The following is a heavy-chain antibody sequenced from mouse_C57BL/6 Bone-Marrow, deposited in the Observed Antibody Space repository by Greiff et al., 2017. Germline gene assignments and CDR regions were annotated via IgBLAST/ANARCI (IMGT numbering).Heavy chain of an antibody. Sequence: QVQLQQSGAELARPGASVTLSCKASGYTFTSYGISWVKQRTGQGLEWIGEIYPRSGNTYYNEKFKGKATLTADKSSSTAYMELRSLTSEDSAVYFCALFVTAVNGYFDVWGTGTTVTVSA. CDR3: ALFVTAVNGYFDV. J-gene: IGHJ1*03. D-gene: IGHD1-1*01. CDR1: GYTFTSYG. V-gene: IGHV1-81*01. CDR2: IYPRSGNT.